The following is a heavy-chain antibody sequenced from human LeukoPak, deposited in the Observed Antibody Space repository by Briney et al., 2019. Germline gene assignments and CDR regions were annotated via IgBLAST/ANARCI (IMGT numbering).Heavy chain of an antibody. V-gene: IGHV3-11*05. CDR3: AKDRDSSSWYLGSCFGDY. D-gene: IGHD6-13*01. CDR1: GFTFSDYY. CDR2: ISSSSSYT. J-gene: IGHJ4*02. Sequence: AGGSLRLSCAASGFTFSDYYMSWIRQAPGKGLEWVSYISSSSSYTNYADSVKGRFTISRDNSKNTLYLEMNSLRAEDTAVYYCAKDRDSSSWYLGSCFGDYWGQGTLVTVSS.